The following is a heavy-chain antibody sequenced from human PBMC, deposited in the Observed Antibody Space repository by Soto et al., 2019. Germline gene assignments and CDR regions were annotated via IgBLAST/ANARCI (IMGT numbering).Heavy chain of an antibody. Sequence: SLRLSCAASGFTFSSYAMHWVRQAPGKGLEWVAVISYDGSNKYYADSVKGRFTISRDNAKNTLSLQMNSLRAEDTAVYFCARSSYDSSGYSKDYDFRGLRTPVTVSS. CDR2: ISYDGSNK. CDR3: ARSSYDSSGYSKDYDF. J-gene: IGHJ4*02. CDR1: GFTFSSYA. V-gene: IGHV3-30-3*01. D-gene: IGHD3-22*01.